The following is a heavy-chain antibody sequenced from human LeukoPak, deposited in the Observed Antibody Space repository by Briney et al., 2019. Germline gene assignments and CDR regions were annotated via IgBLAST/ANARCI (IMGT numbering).Heavy chain of an antibody. CDR1: GFTFSSYS. J-gene: IGHJ5*02. CDR3: ARGRGYCSSTSCQNWFDP. D-gene: IGHD2-2*01. CDR2: ISSSSSYI. V-gene: IGHV3-21*01. Sequence: GGSLRLSCAASGFTFSSYSMNWVRQAPGKGLEWVSSISSSSSYIYYADSVKGRFTISRDNAKNSLYLQMNSLRGEDTAVYYCARGRGYCSSTSCQNWFDPWGQGTLVTVFS.